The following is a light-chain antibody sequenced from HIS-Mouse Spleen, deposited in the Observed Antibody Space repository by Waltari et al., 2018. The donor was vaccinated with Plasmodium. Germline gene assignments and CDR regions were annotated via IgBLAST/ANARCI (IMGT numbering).Light chain of an antibody. CDR3: AAWDDSLNGVV. Sequence: QSVLTQPPSASGTPGQRVTIPCSGSISSIASNTVNWYQQRPGTAHKLLIYSNNQRPSRVPDRFSGSKSGTSASLAISGLQSEDEADYYCAAWDDSLNGVVFAGGTKLTVL. V-gene: IGLV1-44*01. J-gene: IGLJ2*01. CDR1: ISSIASNT. CDR2: SNN.